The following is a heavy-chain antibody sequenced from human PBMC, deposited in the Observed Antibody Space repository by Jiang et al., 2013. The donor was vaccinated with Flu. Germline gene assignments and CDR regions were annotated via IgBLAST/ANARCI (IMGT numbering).Heavy chain of an antibody. CDR2: IIPIFGTA. J-gene: IGHJ6*03. Sequence: GAEVKKPGSSVKVSCKASGGTFSSYAISWVRQAPGQGLEWMGGIIPIFGTANYAQKFQGRVMITADESTSTAYMELSSLRSEDTAVYYCARQRITIFGVVTLDYYYYYYMDV. V-gene: IGHV1-69*01. D-gene: IGHD3-3*01. CDR1: GGTFSSYA. CDR3: ARQRITIFGVVTLDYYYYYYMDV.